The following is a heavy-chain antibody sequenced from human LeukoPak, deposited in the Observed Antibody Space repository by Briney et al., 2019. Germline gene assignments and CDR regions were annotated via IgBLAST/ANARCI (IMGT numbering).Heavy chain of an antibody. Sequence: PGRSLRLSSAASGFTFSSYGMHWVRQAPGKGLEWMAVISYDGSNKYYADSVKGRFTISRDNSKNTLYLQMNSLRAEDTAVYYCAKDLLTMVRGVPDYWGQGTLVTVSS. CDR1: GFTFSSYG. J-gene: IGHJ4*02. CDR2: ISYDGSNK. V-gene: IGHV3-30*18. CDR3: AKDLLTMVRGVPDY. D-gene: IGHD3-10*01.